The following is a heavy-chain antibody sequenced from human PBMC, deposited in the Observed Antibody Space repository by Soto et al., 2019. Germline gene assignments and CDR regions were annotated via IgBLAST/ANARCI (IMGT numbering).Heavy chain of an antibody. CDR2: IRSKANSYAT. J-gene: IGHJ4*02. CDR3: TITSGSYYAIDY. Sequence: GGSLRLSCAASGFTFSGSAMHWVRQASGKGLEWVGRIRSKANSYATAYAASVKGRFTISRDDSKNTAYLQMNSLKTEDTAVYYCTITSGSYYAIDYWGQGTLVTVSS. CDR1: GFTFSGSA. V-gene: IGHV3-73*01. D-gene: IGHD1-26*01.